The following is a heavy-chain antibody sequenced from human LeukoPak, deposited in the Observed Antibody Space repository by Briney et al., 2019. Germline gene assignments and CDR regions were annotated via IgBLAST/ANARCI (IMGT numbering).Heavy chain of an antibody. J-gene: IGHJ4*02. CDR2: ISESGGST. D-gene: IGHD5-12*01. CDR3: AKVHRIGLVVTSNHDY. CDR1: GITLSNYG. Sequence: PGGSLRLSCAVSGITLSNYGMSWVRQAPGKGLEWVSVISESGGSTYYADSVKGRFTISRDNSKNTLYLQMNNLRAEDTAVYYCAKVHRIGLVVTSNHDYWGQGTLVTVSS. V-gene: IGHV3-23*01.